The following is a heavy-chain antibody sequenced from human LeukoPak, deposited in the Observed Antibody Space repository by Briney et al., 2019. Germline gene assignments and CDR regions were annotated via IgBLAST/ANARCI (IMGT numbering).Heavy chain of an antibody. Sequence: TGGSLRLSCAASGFTFSSYGMHCVRQAPGKGLEWVAVIWYDGSNKYYADSVKGRFTISRDNSKNTLYLQMNSLRAEDTAVYYCARDPLLGSNPSVDFWSGYSPLAFDIWGQGTMVTVSS. J-gene: IGHJ3*02. V-gene: IGHV3-33*01. D-gene: IGHD3-3*01. CDR3: ARDPLLGSNPSVDFWSGYSPLAFDI. CDR2: IWYDGSNK. CDR1: GFTFSSYG.